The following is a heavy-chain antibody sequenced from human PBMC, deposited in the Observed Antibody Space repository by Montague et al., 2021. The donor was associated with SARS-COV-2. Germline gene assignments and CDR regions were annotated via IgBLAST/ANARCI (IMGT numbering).Heavy chain of an antibody. CDR1: GGSTSSDGYY. CDR2: IYYSGST. CDR3: ARLTAGYGSGGSCYWGTGFDY. Sequence: TLSLTCTVSGGSTSSDGYYWSWIRQHPGKGLEWIGYIYYSGSTYYNPSIKSRVTISVATSKNQFSLKLSSVTAADTAVYYCARLTAGYGSGGSCYWGTGFDYWGQGTLVTVSS. J-gene: IGHJ4*02. V-gene: IGHV4-31*03. D-gene: IGHD2-15*01.